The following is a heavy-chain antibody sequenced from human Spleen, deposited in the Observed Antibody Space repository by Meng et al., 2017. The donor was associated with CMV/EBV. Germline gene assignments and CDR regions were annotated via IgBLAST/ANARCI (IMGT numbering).Heavy chain of an antibody. Sequence: SETLSLTCAVYGGSFSGYFWSWVRQSPGKGLEWIGQINHSGRTYYNPSLKSRVTISVDTSKNQFSLRVSSVAAADTAVYYCARGNYDILTGYFKSSFDYWGQGTLVTVSS. D-gene: IGHD3-9*01. CDR3: ARGNYDILTGYFKSSFDY. CDR1: GGSFSGYF. CDR2: INHSGRT. V-gene: IGHV4-34*01. J-gene: IGHJ4*02.